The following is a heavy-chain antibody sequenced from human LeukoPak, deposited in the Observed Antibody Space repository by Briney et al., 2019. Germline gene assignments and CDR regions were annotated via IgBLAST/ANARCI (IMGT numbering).Heavy chain of an antibody. Sequence: SSETLSLTCTVYGGSFSGYYWSWIRQPPGKGLEWIGEINHSGSTNYNPSLKSRVTISVDTSKNQFSLKLSSVTAADTAVYYCARQYLSDDKIVVVVAATRGGGYFDYWGQGTLVTVSS. CDR1: GGSFSGYY. D-gene: IGHD2-15*01. CDR3: ARQYLSDDKIVVVVAATRGGGYFDY. V-gene: IGHV4-34*01. CDR2: INHSGST. J-gene: IGHJ4*02.